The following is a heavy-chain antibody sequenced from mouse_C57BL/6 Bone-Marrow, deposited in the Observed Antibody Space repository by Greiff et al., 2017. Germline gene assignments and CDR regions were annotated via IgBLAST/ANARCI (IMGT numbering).Heavy chain of an antibody. CDR2: IWSGGST. Sequence: QVQLKESGPGLVQPSQSLSITCTVSGFSLTSYGVHWVRQSPGKGLEWLGVIWSGGSTDYNAAFISRLSISKDNSKSQVCFKMNSLQADDTAIYYCASPTGTGHYYAMDYWGQGTSVTVSS. CDR3: ASPTGTGHYYAMDY. V-gene: IGHV2-2*01. CDR1: GFSLTSYG. D-gene: IGHD4-1*02. J-gene: IGHJ4*01.